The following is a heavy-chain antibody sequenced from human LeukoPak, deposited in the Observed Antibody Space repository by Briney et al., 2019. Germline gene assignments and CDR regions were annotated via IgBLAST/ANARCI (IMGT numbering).Heavy chain of an antibody. V-gene: IGHV3-48*03. J-gene: IGHJ5*02. CDR1: GFTMSTYE. Sequence: PGGSLRLSCAASGFTMSTYEMNWVRQAPGKGLEWVSYISSSGSTIYYADSVKGRFTFSRDNAKNSLYLQMNSLRAEDTAVYYCARNSGSYYNWFDPWGQGTLVIVSS. D-gene: IGHD1-26*01. CDR3: ARNSGSYYNWFDP. CDR2: ISSSGSTI.